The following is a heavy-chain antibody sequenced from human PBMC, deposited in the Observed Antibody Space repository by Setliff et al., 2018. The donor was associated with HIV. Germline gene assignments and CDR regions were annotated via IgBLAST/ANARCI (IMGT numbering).Heavy chain of an antibody. CDR1: GDSISDDDYY. J-gene: IGHJ4*02. CDR3: ARSSGYYSTVFY. D-gene: IGHD3-22*01. CDR2: IHYGGRS. V-gene: IGHV4-39*01. Sequence: SETLSLTCTMSGDSISDDDYYWGWIRQPPGKGLEWIGIIHYGGRSYYGPSLKSRVTISVDTSKTQFSLKLSSVTAADTAVCYCARSSGYYSTVFYWGQGTRVTVSS.